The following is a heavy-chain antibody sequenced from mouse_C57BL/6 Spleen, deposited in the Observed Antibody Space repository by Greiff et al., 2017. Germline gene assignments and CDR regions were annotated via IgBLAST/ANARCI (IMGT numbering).Heavy chain of an antibody. V-gene: IGHV1-50*01. D-gene: IGHD3-2*02. J-gene: IGHJ3*01. CDR1: GYTFTSYW. Sequence: QVQLQQPGAELVKPGASVKLSCKASGYTFTSYWMHWVKQRPGQGLEWIGEIDPSDSYTNYNQKFKGKATLTVDKSSSTAYMQLSSLTSADSAVVYCARGLSGLSAYWGQETLVTVSA. CDR2: IDPSDSYT. CDR3: ARGLSGLSAY.